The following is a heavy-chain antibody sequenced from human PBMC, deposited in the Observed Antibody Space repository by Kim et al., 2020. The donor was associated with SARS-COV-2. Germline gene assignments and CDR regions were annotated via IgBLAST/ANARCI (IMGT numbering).Heavy chain of an antibody. Sequence: YAQKFQGRGTITADESTSTAYMELSSLRSEDTAVYYCAREIVGVAGSFDYWGQGTLVTVSS. D-gene: IGHD6-19*01. V-gene: IGHV1-69*01. J-gene: IGHJ4*02. CDR3: AREIVGVAGSFDY.